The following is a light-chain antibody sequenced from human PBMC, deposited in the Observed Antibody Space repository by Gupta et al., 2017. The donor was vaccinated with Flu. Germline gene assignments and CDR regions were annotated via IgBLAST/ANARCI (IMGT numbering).Light chain of an antibody. CDR1: NANGGSNY. CDR3: GTGDSSRGEV. J-gene: IGLJ3*02. Sequence: QSVLTQPTSVSAAPGQRVTISCSGTNANGGSNYVAWYQQVPGTAPKLLIYDNDKRPAGIPARFSGSKSGTAATLGITGRQKGDEADYYCGTGDSSRGEVFGGGTKLTVL. V-gene: IGLV1-51*01. CDR2: DND.